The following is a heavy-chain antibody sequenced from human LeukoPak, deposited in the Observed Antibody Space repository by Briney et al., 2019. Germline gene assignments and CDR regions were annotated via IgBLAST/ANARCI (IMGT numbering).Heavy chain of an antibody. J-gene: IGHJ3*01. CDR3: ARVISTILLWFGERHAFDF. Sequence: ASVKVSCKTSGYIFTGYAMHWLRQAPGQRPEWMGGINSGNGDTKYSQNFRGRVTISRDTSASTVYMYLSILTSEDTAVYYCARVISTILLWFGERHAFDFWGQGALVTVSS. CDR1: GYIFTGYA. V-gene: IGHV1-3*01. CDR2: INSGNGDT. D-gene: IGHD3-10*01.